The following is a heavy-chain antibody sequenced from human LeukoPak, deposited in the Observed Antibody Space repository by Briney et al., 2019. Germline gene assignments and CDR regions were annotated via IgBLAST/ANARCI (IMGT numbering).Heavy chain of an antibody. CDR1: GYTFTGYY. Sequence: ASVKVSCKASGYTFTGYYIHWVRQAPGQGLEWMGWINPNGGDTNYVQKFQGRVTMTRDTSISTAYMALSRLKYDDTAVYYCAREYYYASGNYYNRIDYWGQGTLVTVSS. CDR2: INPNGGDT. J-gene: IGHJ4*02. V-gene: IGHV1-2*02. CDR3: AREYYYASGNYYNRIDY. D-gene: IGHD3-10*01.